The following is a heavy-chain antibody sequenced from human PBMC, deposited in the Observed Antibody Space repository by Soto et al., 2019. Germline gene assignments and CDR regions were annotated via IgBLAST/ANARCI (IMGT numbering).Heavy chain of an antibody. J-gene: IGHJ3*02. D-gene: IGHD5-18*01. Sequence: PSETLSLTCTVSGGSISSGDYYWSWIRQPPGKGLEWIGYIYYSGSTYYNPSLKSRVTISVDTSKNQFSLKLSSVTAADTAVYYCARPYRDGYTDDAFDIWGQGTMVTVSS. CDR1: GGSISSGDYY. CDR2: IYYSGST. V-gene: IGHV4-30-4*01. CDR3: ARPYRDGYTDDAFDI.